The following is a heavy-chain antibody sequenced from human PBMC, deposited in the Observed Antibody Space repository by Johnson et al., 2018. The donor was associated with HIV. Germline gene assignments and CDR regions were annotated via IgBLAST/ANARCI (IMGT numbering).Heavy chain of an antibody. CDR1: GFTFSNAW. CDR3: ARCRDAYTLLSAFDI. CDR2: ISSNGGST. V-gene: IGHV3-64*01. D-gene: IGHD5-24*01. J-gene: IGHJ3*02. Sequence: VQLVESGGGLVKPGGSLRLSCAASGFTFSNAWMNWVRQAPGKGLEYVSAISSNGGSTYYANSLKDRFTISRDNSKNTLYLQMGSLRAEDMAVYYCARCRDAYTLLSAFDIWGQGTMVTVSS.